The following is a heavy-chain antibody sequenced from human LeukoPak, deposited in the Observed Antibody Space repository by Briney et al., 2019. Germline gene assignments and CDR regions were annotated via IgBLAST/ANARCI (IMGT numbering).Heavy chain of an antibody. CDR2: IYHSEST. D-gene: IGHD2-15*01. J-gene: IGHJ6*04. CDR1: GGSISSGGYS. CDR3: ARARRGSNTYYYGMDV. Sequence: SETLSLTCAVSGGSISSGGYSWSWIRQPPGKGLEWIGYIYHSESTYYNPSLKSRVTISVDRSKNQFSLKLSSVTAADTAVYYCARARRGSNTYYYGMDVWGKGTTVTVSS. V-gene: IGHV4-30-2*01.